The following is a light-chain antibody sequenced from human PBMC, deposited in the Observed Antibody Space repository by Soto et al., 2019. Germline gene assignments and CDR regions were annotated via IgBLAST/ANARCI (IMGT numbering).Light chain of an antibody. CDR3: QQYSSHPFP. V-gene: IGKV1-8*01. CDR2: SAS. CDR1: QGISSY. J-gene: IGKJ1*01. Sequence: AMRVTQSACSFSGSTGDRATITCGASQGISSYLAWYQQKPGKAPKLLIYSASTWQSGVPSRFSGSGYGTDFNLTISCLQSEDFATYYCQQYSSHPFPFGQGTKLDIK.